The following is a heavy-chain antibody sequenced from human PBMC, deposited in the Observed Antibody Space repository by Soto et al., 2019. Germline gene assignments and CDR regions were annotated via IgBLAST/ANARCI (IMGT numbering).Heavy chain of an antibody. Sequence: GGSLRLSCVASGFSSSVHAMSWVRRAPGKGLEWVSSIRGTSETTYYADSVKGRFTIFRDQSRSTLFLQMNSLRVEDTALYHCAKASVGVAGLYAFDVWGRGTMVTVSS. V-gene: IGHV3-23*01. CDR1: GFSSSVHA. J-gene: IGHJ3*01. D-gene: IGHD2-15*01. CDR2: IRGTSETT. CDR3: AKASVGVAGLYAFDV.